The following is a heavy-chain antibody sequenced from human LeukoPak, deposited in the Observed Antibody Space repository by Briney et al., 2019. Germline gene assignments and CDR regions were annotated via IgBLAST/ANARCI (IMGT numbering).Heavy chain of an antibody. Sequence: SETLSLTCTVSGGSISSGGYYWSWIRPHPGKGLEWIGYIYYSGSTYYNPSLKSRVTISVDTSKNQFSLKLSSVTAADTAVYYCARAVVEQLALFDYWGQGTLVTVSS. D-gene: IGHD6-6*01. CDR1: GGSISSGGYY. V-gene: IGHV4-31*03. CDR2: IYYSGST. J-gene: IGHJ4*02. CDR3: ARAVVEQLALFDY.